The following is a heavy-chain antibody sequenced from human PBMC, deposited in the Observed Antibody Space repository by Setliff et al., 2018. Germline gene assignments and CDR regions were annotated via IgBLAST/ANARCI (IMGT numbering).Heavy chain of an antibody. J-gene: IGHJ5*02. V-gene: IGHV1-69-2*01. CDR1: GYTFTNYY. CDR3: ATLSKYPYGSGSYMGIRWFDP. D-gene: IGHD3-10*01. CDR2: VDPEDGET. Sequence: ASVKVSCKASGYTFTNYYMHWVQQAPGKGLEWMGRVDPEDGETISAEKFQGRVTITADTSTDTAYMELSSLRSEDTAVYYCATLSKYPYGSGSYMGIRWFDPWGQGTRVTVSS.